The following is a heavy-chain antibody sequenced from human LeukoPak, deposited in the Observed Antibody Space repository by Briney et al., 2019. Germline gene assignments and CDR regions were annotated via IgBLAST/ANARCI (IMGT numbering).Heavy chain of an antibody. J-gene: IGHJ3*02. Sequence: GGSLRLSCAASGFTFDDYAMHWVRHAPGKGLEWVSGISWNSGSIGYADSVKGRFTISRDNAKDSLYLQMNSLRAEDTALYYCAKDMPPMTTVTTSEAFDIWGQGTMVTVSS. V-gene: IGHV3-9*01. CDR1: GFTFDDYA. D-gene: IGHD4-17*01. CDR3: AKDMPPMTTVTTSEAFDI. CDR2: ISWNSGSI.